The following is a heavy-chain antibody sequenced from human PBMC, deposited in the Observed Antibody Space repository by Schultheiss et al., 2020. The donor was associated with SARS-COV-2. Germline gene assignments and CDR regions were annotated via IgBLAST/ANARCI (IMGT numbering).Heavy chain of an antibody. CDR3: ARDRSSSWSYDP. Sequence: SETLSLTCTVSGGSIINFYWSWIRQPPGKGLEWIGYIYYSGSTYYNPSLKSRVTISVDTSKNQFSLKLSSVTAADTAVYYCARDRSSSWSYDPWGQGTLVTVSS. CDR2: IYYSGST. J-gene: IGHJ5*02. D-gene: IGHD6-13*01. CDR1: GGSIINFY. V-gene: IGHV4-59*12.